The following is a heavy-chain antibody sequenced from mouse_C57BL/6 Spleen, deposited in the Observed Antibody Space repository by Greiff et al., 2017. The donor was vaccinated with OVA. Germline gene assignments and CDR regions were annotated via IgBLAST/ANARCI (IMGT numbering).Heavy chain of an antibody. D-gene: IGHD4-1*01. J-gene: IGHJ4*01. CDR1: GYTFTDYE. V-gene: IGHV1-15*01. Sequence: QVQLQQSGAELVRPGASVTLSCKASGYTFTDYEMHWVKQTPVHGLEWIGAIDPETGGTAYNQKFKGKAILTADKSSSTAYMELRSLTSEDSAVYYCTLRHWDRYYYAMDDWGQGTSVTVSS. CDR2: IDPETGGT. CDR3: TLRHWDRYYYAMDD.